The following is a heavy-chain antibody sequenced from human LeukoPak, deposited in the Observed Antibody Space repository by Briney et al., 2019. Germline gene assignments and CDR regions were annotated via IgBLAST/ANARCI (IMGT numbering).Heavy chain of an antibody. Sequence: SETLSLTCTVSGGSISSYYWSWIRQPPGKGLEWIGYIYYSGSTNYNPSLKSRVTISVDTSKNQFSLKLSSVTAADTAVYYCARRPHYRYCSSTSCPSWFDPWGQGTLVTVSS. CDR2: IYYSGST. CDR1: GGSISSYY. CDR3: ARRPHYRYCSSTSCPSWFDP. J-gene: IGHJ5*02. D-gene: IGHD2-2*01. V-gene: IGHV4-59*01.